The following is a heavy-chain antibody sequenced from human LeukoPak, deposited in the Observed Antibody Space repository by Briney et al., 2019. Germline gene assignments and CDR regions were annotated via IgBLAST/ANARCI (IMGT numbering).Heavy chain of an antibody. CDR3: AKDYGYSSSWYDY. Sequence: GRSLRLSCEASGFTFDDYGIHWVRQAPGKGLEWVSTISWNSASVGYVDSVKGRFTISRDNAKKTLYLQMNSLRPEDTALYYCAKDYGYSSSWYDYWGQGTLVTVSS. CDR2: ISWNSASV. V-gene: IGHV3-9*01. J-gene: IGHJ4*02. D-gene: IGHD6-13*01. CDR1: GFTFDDYG.